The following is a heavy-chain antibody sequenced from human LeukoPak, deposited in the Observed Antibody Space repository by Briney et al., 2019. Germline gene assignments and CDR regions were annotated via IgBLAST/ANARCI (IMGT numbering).Heavy chain of an antibody. D-gene: IGHD5-24*01. J-gene: IGHJ6*04. V-gene: IGHV3-21*01. CDR3: ARPKTIQLDAMDV. CDR1: GFTFSSYW. CDR2: ISSSGSYI. Sequence: GGSLRRSCAASGFTFSSYWVHLVRQAPGKGLVWVSSISSSGSYIFYADSVKGRFTISRDTAKNSLYLQMNSLRAEDTAVYYCARPKTIQLDAMDVWGKGTTVTVSP.